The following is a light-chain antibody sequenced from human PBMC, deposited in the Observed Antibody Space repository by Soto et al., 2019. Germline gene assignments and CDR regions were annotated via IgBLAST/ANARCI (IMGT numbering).Light chain of an antibody. CDR3: QQNYSATWT. CDR1: QGISTY. Sequence: DIQMTHSRSSLSASVGDRLTITCRASQGISTYLNWYQQKPGKAPKLLIYAASTLQSGVPSRFSGSGSETDFTLTISSLQPEDFASYSCQQNYSATWTFGQGTKVDIK. J-gene: IGKJ1*01. V-gene: IGKV1-39*01. CDR2: AAS.